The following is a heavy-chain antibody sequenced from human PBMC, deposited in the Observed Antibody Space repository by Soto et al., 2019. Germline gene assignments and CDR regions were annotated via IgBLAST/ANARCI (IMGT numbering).Heavy chain of an antibody. CDR3: ARVGCSGGSCYWDPYFYYGMDV. V-gene: IGHV3-30-3*01. D-gene: IGHD2-15*01. CDR1: GFTFSSYA. J-gene: IGHJ6*02. CDR2: ISYDGSNK. Sequence: QVQLVESGGGVVQPGRSLRLSCAASGFTFSSYAMHWVRQAPGKGLEWVAVISYDGSNKYYADSVKGRFTISRDNSKKTLYLQMNSLRAEDTAVYYCARVGCSGGSCYWDPYFYYGMDVWGQGTTVTVSS.